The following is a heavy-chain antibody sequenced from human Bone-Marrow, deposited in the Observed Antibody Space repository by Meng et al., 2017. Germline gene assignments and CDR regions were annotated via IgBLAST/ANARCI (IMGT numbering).Heavy chain of an antibody. CDR3: ARVYGGPYYFDC. D-gene: IGHD4-23*01. J-gene: IGHJ4*02. V-gene: IGHV4-61*01. CDR2: IYHSFYIIRST. CDR1: GCSGHCGSYC. Sequence: LLIVPVPGPVRLPATVSLSFPVSGCSGHCGSYCWSWIRQPPGKGLELMGFIYHSFYIIRSTNYNPSLNSRVSISGYTPKKQFSLRLNSVTAADTALYYCARVYGGPYYFDCWGQGTLVTVSS.